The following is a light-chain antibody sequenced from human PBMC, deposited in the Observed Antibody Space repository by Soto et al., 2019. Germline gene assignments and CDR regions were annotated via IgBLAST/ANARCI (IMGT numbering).Light chain of an antibody. J-gene: IGKJ2*01. CDR3: QKSYSTPYT. Sequence: IQMTQSPSSLSASVGDRVTITCRASQRVTTYLNWYQQKPGKAPKLLISTASTLQRGVPSRFSGSGSGTDFTLTITTLQPGDFATYFCQKSYSTPYTFGQGTKLEIK. V-gene: IGKV1-39*01. CDR2: TAS. CDR1: QRVTTY.